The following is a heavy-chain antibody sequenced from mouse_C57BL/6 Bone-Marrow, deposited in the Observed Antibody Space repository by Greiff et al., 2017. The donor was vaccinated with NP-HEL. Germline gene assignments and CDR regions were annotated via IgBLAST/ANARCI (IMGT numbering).Heavy chain of an antibody. V-gene: IGHV5-17*01. D-gene: IGHD2-5*01. CDR3: APAYYSNYPYYFDY. CDR1: GFTFSDYG. CDR2: ISSGSSTI. Sequence: EVQLVESGGGLVKPGGSLKLSCAASGFTFSDYGMHWVRQAPEKGLEWVAYISSGSSTIYYADTVKGRFTISRDNAKNTLFLQMTSLRSEDTAMYYCAPAYYSNYPYYFDYWGQGTTLTVSS. J-gene: IGHJ2*01.